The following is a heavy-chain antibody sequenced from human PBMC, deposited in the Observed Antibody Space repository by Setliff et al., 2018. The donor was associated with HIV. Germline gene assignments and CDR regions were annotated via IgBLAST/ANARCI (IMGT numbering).Heavy chain of an antibody. Sequence: SETLSLTCTVSGGSIRTGAYYWGWIRQPPGKGLEWTGSIYYDGRTYYKPSLKGRVTISIDSSKSQISLNVTSVTAADTAVYYCTRRDVSPLWFGQFDYWGQGILVTVSS. CDR2: IYYDGRT. CDR1: GGSIRTGAYY. J-gene: IGHJ4*02. V-gene: IGHV4-39*07. D-gene: IGHD3-10*01. CDR3: TRRDVSPLWFGQFDY.